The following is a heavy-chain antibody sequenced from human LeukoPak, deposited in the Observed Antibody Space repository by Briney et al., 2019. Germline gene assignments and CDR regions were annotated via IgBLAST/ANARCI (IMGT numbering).Heavy chain of an antibody. V-gene: IGHV1-2*02. Sequence: ASVKVSCKASGYTFTGYYMHWVRQAPGQGLEWMGWINPNSGGTNYAQKFQGRVTITTDESTSTAYMELSSLRSEDTAVYYCARDDYYDSSGRVNWFDPWGQGTLVTVSS. CDR3: ARDDYYDSSGRVNWFDP. J-gene: IGHJ5*02. D-gene: IGHD3-22*01. CDR2: INPNSGGT. CDR1: GYTFTGYY.